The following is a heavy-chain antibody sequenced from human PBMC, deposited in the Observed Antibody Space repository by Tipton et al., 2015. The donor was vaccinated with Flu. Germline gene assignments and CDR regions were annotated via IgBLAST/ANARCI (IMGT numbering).Heavy chain of an antibody. CDR3: ARVVEGDAYLAGY. V-gene: IGHV3-48*03. CDR2: ISSSGRGI. Sequence: SLRLSCAASGFTFSIYEMSWVRQAPGKGLEWVSYISSSGRGIYYRDPVKGRFTISRDNAKNSLFLQMNSLRAEDTAIYYCARVVEGDAYLAGYWGQGPLVTVSP. D-gene: IGHD6-19*01. CDR1: GFTFSIYE. J-gene: IGHJ4*02.